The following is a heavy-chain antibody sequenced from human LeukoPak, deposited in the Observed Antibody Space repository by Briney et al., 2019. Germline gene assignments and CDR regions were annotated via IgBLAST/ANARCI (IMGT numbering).Heavy chain of an antibody. V-gene: IGHV1-2*02. CDR1: GYTFTGYY. CDR2: INPNSGGT. CDR3: ARRVVVAATQHNWFDP. Sequence: GASVKVSCKASGYTFTGYYMHWVRQAPGQGLEWMGWINPNSGGTNYAQKFQGRVTITADKSTSTAYMELSSLRSEDTAVYYCARRVVVAATQHNWFDPWGQGTLVTVSS. J-gene: IGHJ5*02. D-gene: IGHD2-15*01.